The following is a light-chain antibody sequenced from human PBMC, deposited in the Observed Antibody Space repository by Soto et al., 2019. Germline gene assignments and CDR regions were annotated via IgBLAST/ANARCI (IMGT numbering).Light chain of an antibody. CDR3: CSYAGSSYV. J-gene: IGLJ1*01. V-gene: IGLV2-11*01. Sequence: QSALTQPRSVSGSPGQSVTISCTGTSSDVGGYNFVSWYQQHPGKAPKLMIYDVTKRPSGVPDRFSGSKSGNTASLTISGVQAEDEADYYCCSYAGSSYVFGTGTKVTVL. CDR1: SSDVGGYNF. CDR2: DVT.